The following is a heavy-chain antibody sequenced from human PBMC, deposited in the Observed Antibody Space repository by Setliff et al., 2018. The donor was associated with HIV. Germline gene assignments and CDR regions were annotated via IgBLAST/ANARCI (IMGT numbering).Heavy chain of an antibody. CDR2: IYHSGST. J-gene: IGHJ4*02. V-gene: IGHV4-38-2*01. Sequence: SETLSLTCAVSGYSISIGYYWGWIRQPPGKGLEWIGNIYHSGSTDYNPSLKSRVTISEDTPKNEFSLKLSSMTAADTAVYYCARGIAVAGPYFDYWGQGTLVTVSS. CDR1: GYSISIGYY. CDR3: ARGIAVAGPYFDY. D-gene: IGHD6-19*01.